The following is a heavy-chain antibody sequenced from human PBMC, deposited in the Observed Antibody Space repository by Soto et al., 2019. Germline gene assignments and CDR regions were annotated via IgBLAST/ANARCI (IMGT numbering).Heavy chain of an antibody. V-gene: IGHV4-34*01. CDR1: GGSFSGYY. CDR3: ARHSNYDFWSGYPYFDY. J-gene: IGHJ4*02. D-gene: IGHD3-3*01. CDR2: INHSGST. Sequence: PSETLSLTCAVYGGSFSGYYWSWIRQPPGRGLEWIGEINHSGSTNYNPSLKSRVTISVDTSKNQFSLKLSSVTAADTAVYYCARHSNYDFWSGYPYFDYWGQGTLVTVS.